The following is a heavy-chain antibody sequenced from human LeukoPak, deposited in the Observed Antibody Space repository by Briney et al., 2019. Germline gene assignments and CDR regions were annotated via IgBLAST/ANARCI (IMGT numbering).Heavy chain of an antibody. CDR3: ARARRITIFGSDAFDI. CDR2: IYTSGST. CDR1: GGSISSGSYC. Sequence: SETLSLTCTVSGGSISSGSYCWSWIRQPAGKGLEWIGRIYTSGSTNYNPSLKSRVTISVDTSKNQFSLKLSSVTAADTAVYYCARARRITIFGSDAFDIWGQGTMVTVSS. D-gene: IGHD3-3*01. V-gene: IGHV4-61*02. J-gene: IGHJ3*02.